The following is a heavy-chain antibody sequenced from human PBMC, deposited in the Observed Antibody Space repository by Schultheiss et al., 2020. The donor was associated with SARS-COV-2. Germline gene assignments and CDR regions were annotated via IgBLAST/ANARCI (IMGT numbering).Heavy chain of an antibody. CDR3: ARDDGHCSGGSCLAFDY. CDR1: GGSISSYY. CDR2: IYYSGST. Sequence: SETLSLTCTVSGGSISSYYWSWIRQPPGKGLEWIGYIYYSGSTYYNPSLKSRVTISVETSKNQFSLKVSSVTAADTAVYYCARDDGHCSGGSCLAFDYWGQGTLVTVSS. V-gene: IGHV4-59*12. D-gene: IGHD2-15*01. J-gene: IGHJ4*02.